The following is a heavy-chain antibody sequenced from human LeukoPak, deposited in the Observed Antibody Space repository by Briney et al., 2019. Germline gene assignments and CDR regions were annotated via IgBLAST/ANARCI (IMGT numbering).Heavy chain of an antibody. CDR3: ARGPGYSDWLIWDC. CDR2: IYYSGTT. D-gene: IGHD3-9*01. V-gene: IGHV4-30-4*08. Sequence: SETLSLTCAVYGGSFSGYYWSWIRQPPGKGLEWIGYIYYSGTTYYNPSLKSRISISIDTSKNQFSLNLKSVTDADTAVYYCARGPGYSDWLIWDCWGQGTLVTVSS. CDR1: GGSFSGYY. J-gene: IGHJ4*02.